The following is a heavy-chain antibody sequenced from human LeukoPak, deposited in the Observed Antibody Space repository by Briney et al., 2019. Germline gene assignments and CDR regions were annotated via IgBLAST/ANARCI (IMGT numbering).Heavy chain of an antibody. CDR2: IYSSGST. J-gene: IGHJ4*02. CDR3: VRGARYAGDY. D-gene: IGHD2-2*01. V-gene: IGHV4-59*01. Sequence: SETLSLTCTVSGGSISRYYWSWIRQPPGKGLEWLGYIYSSGSTIYNPSLKSRVTISVDTSKNQISLKVTSVTAADTAVYYCVRGARYAGDYWGQRSLVTVSS. CDR1: GGSISRYY.